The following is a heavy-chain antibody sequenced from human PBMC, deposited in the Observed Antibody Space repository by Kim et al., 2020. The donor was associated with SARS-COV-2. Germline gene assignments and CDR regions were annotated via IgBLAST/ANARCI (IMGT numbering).Heavy chain of an antibody. CDR1: GFTFSSYA. J-gene: IGHJ4*02. CDR2: IYSGGSST. D-gene: IGHD6-19*01. V-gene: IGHV3-23*03. Sequence: GGSLRLSCAASGFTFSSYAMSWVRQAPGKGLEWVSVIYSGGSSTYYADSVKGRFTISRDNSKNTLYLQMNSLRAEDTAVYYCAKEGEGGTAVAGTPDYWGQGALVTVSS. CDR3: AKEGEGGTAVAGTPDY.